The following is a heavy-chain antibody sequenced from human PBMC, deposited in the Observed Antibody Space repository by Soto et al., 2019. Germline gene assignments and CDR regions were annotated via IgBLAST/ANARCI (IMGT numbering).Heavy chain of an antibody. Sequence: QVQLVQSGAEVKKPGSSVKVSCKASGGTFSSYAITWVRQAPGQGLEWMGGIIPIFGTADYAQKFQGRVTITADESTTTTYMQPTSLRSEDTAVYYCASVAAKYYCCGIDVWGQGTTVTVTS. CDR2: IIPIFGTA. D-gene: IGHD1-26*01. CDR3: ASVAAKYYCCGIDV. CDR1: GGTFSSYA. J-gene: IGHJ6*02. V-gene: IGHV1-69*12.